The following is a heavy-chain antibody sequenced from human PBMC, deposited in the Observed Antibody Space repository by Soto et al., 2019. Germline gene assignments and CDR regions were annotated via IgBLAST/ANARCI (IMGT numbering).Heavy chain of an antibody. V-gene: IGHV3-23*01. CDR3: ASRYAQYCSSTSCSNHHYYMDV. CDR1: GFTFSSYA. D-gene: IGHD2-2*01. CDR2: ISGSGGST. J-gene: IGHJ6*03. Sequence: GGSLRLSCAASGFTFSSYAMSWVRQAPGKGLEWVSAISGSGGSTYYADSVKGRFTISRDNSKNTLYLQMNSLRAEDTAVYYCASRYAQYCSSTSCSNHHYYMDVWGKGTTVTVS.